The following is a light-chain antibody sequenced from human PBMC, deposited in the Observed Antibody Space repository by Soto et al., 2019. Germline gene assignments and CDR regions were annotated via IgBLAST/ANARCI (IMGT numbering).Light chain of an antibody. Sequence: EIVMTQSPATLSVSPGGIGTLSFRASQSVSSNLAWYQQKPGQAPRLLIYDASNRATGIPARFSGTGSGTDFTLTISMLETEDFAIYYCQQRHSWVTFGQGTRLEIK. CDR2: DAS. J-gene: IGKJ5*01. CDR1: QSVSSN. V-gene: IGKV3-11*01. CDR3: QQRHSWVT.